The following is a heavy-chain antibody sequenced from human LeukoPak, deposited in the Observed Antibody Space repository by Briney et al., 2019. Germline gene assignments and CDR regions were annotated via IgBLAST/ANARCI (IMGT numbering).Heavy chain of an antibody. J-gene: IGHJ4*02. Sequence: GGSLRLSCAASGFTVSSNYMSWVRQAPGKGLEWVSVIYSGGSTYYADSVKGRFTISRDNAKNSLYLQMNSLRAEDTAVYYCARERAAVAGTTFDYWGQGTLVTVSS. CDR2: IYSGGST. V-gene: IGHV3-53*01. CDR3: ARERAAVAGTTFDY. D-gene: IGHD6-19*01. CDR1: GFTVSSNY.